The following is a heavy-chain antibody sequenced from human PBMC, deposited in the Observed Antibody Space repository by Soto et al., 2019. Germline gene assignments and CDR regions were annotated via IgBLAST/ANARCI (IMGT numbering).Heavy chain of an antibody. J-gene: IGHJ4*02. D-gene: IGHD3-10*01. CDR3: VGGQYYFDY. CDR1: GFHFTTYG. V-gene: IGHV3-30*03. CDR2: ISYDGSNK. Sequence: QVQLVESGGGVVQPGRSLRLSCAASGFHFTTYGMHWVREGPGKGLEWVAVISYDGSNKYYADSVKGRFTISRDNSKNTLYLQMNSLRPEDTALYYCVGGQYYFDYRGQGTLVTVSS.